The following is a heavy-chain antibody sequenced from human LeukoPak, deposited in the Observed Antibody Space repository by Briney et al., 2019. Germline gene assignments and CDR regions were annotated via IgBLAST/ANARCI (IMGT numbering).Heavy chain of an antibody. CDR3: ARTQPYYYYYGMDV. CDR1: GYTFTSYA. CDR2: INAGNGNT. Sequence: ASVKVSCKASGYTFTSYAMHWVRQAPGQRLEWMGWINAGNGNTKCSQKFQGRVTITRDTSASTAYMELSSLRSEDTAVYYCARTQPYYYYYGMDVWGQGTTVTVSS. D-gene: IGHD1-14*01. J-gene: IGHJ6*01. V-gene: IGHV1-3*01.